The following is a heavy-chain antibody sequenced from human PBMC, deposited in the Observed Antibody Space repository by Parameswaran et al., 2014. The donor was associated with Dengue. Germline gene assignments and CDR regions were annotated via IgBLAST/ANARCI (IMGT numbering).Heavy chain of an antibody. CDR2: IKQDGSEK. Sequence: VRQAPGKGLEWVANIKQDGSEKYYVDSVKGRFTISRDNAKNSLYLQMNSLRAEDTAVYYCARGKGGGAFDPWGQGTLVTVSS. D-gene: IGHD3-10*01. V-gene: IGHV3-7*01. J-gene: IGHJ5*02. CDR3: ARGKGGGAFDP.